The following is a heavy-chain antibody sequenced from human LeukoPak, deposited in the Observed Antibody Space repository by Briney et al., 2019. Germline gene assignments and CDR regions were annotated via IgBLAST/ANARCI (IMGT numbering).Heavy chain of an antibody. V-gene: IGHV4-59*01. CDR1: GGSISSYY. CDR3: ASGKTTVTTFGY. CDR2: IYYSRST. D-gene: IGHD4-17*01. Sequence: PSETLSLTCTVSGGSISSYYWSWIRQPPGKGLVWIGYIYYSRSTNYNPSLKSRVTISVDTSKNQFSLKLSSVTAADTAVYYCASGKTTVTTFGYWGQGTLVTVSS. J-gene: IGHJ4*02.